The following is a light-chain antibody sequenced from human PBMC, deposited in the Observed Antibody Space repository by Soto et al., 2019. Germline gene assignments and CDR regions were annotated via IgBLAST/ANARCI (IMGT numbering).Light chain of an antibody. J-gene: IGKJ1*01. CDR2: KAS. CDR3: QQYDSYSLRT. V-gene: IGKV1-5*03. Sequence: DIQMTQSPSTLSASVGDRVTITCRASQTITTSLAWYQQKPGKAPKLLIYKASSLESGVPSRFSGSGSGTEVTLTISSLQPDDFVTYYCQQYDSYSLRTFGQGTKVEI. CDR1: QTITTS.